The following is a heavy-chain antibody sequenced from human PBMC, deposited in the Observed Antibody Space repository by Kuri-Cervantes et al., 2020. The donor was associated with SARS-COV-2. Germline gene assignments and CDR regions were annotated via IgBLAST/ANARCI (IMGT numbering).Heavy chain of an antibody. Sequence: GESLKISCATSGFDFRSFGMHWVRQAPGKGLEWVAVIWFDGNIIYYADSVKGRFTISRDRSKNTVYLQMDSLRAEDTAVYYCAKFQRGYQGMDVWGQGTTVTVSS. J-gene: IGHJ6*02. CDR3: AKFQRGYQGMDV. CDR1: GFDFRSFG. V-gene: IGHV3-33*03. D-gene: IGHD5-18*01. CDR2: IWFDGNII.